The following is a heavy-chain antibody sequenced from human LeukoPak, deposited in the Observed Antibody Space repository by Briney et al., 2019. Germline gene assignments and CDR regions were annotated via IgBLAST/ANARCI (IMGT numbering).Heavy chain of an antibody. CDR1: GGSISSYY. D-gene: IGHD3-22*01. V-gene: IGHV4-59*01. J-gene: IGHJ6*03. CDR3: ARSSEGRYYYDSSGYSYYYYYMDV. CDR2: IYYSGST. Sequence: PSETLSLTCTVSGGSISSYYWSWIRQPPGKGLEWIGYIYYSGSTYYNPSLKSRVTISVDTSKNQFSLKLNSVTAADTAVYYCARSSEGRYYYDSSGYSYYYYYMDVWGKGTTVTISS.